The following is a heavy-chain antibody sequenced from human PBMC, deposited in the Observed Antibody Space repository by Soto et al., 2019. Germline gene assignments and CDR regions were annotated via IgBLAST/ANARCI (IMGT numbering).Heavy chain of an antibody. V-gene: IGHV4-59*08. Sequence: PSETLSLTCTVSGGSMSSYYWSWIRQPPGKGLEWIAYIYYTGSTNYNPSLKSRVTISVNTSKNQFSLKLSSVTAADTAVYFCARHPVPAASVTFDIWGQGTMVTVSS. CDR3: ARHPVPAASVTFDI. CDR2: IYYTGST. D-gene: IGHD2-2*01. CDR1: GGSMSSYY. J-gene: IGHJ3*02.